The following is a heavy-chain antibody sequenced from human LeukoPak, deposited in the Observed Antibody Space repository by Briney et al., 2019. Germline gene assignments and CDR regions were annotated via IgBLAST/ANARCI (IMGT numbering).Heavy chain of an antibody. J-gene: IGHJ4*02. D-gene: IGHD7-27*01. CDR3: ARDLAWGGY. CDR1: GFTFSIYT. Sequence: GGSLRLSCVASGFTFSIYTMSWVRQALGKGLEWVSSITSSSSSIYSADSVKGRLTISRDNAKNSLYLQMNSLRAEDTAVYYCARDLAWGGYWGQGTLVTVSS. V-gene: IGHV3-21*01. CDR2: ITSSSSSI.